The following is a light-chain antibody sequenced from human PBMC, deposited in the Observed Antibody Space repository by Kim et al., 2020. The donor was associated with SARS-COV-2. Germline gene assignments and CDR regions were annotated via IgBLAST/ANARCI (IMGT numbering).Light chain of an antibody. CDR1: SLRRYY. V-gene: IGLV3-19*01. CDR3: NSRDSSGNHAV. CDR2: GKN. J-gene: IGLJ7*01. Sequence: ALGQTVRITCQGDSLRRYYASWYQQKPGQAPVLVIYGKNNRPSGIPDRFPGSSSGNTASLTITGAQAEDEADYYCNSRDSSGNHAVFGGGTQLTVL.